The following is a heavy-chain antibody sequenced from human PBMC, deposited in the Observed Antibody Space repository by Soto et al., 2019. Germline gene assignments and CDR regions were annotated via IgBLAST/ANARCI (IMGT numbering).Heavy chain of an antibody. V-gene: IGHV4-39*02. CDR1: GGSISSSSYY. J-gene: IGHJ4*02. CDR2: IYYSGST. CDR3: ARDLPLYCSSTSCSSDY. Sequence: SETLSLTCTVSGGSISSSSYYWGWIRQPPGKGLEWIGSIYYSGSTYYNPSLKIRVTISVDTSKNQFSLKLSSVTAADTAVYYCARDLPLYCSSTSCSSDYWGQGTLVTVSS. D-gene: IGHD2-2*01.